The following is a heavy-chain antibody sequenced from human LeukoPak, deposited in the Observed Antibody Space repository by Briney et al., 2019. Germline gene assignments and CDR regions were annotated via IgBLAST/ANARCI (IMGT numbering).Heavy chain of an antibody. Sequence: PGGSLRLSCAASGFTFSSYSMNWVRQAPGKGLEWVSYINSKTQTYADSVKGRFTISRDEAKDSLYLQMNSLRVEDTAVYYCVTTWGAHYWYFDLWGRGALVTVSS. J-gene: IGHJ2*01. CDR2: INSKTQT. V-gene: IGHV3-48*01. CDR1: GFTFSSYS. CDR3: VTTWGAHYWYFDL. D-gene: IGHD1-26*01.